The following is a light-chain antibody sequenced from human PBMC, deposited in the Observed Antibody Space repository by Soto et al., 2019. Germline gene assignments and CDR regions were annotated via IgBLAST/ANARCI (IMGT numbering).Light chain of an antibody. CDR1: SSNIGSST. CDR2: SNN. J-gene: IGLJ2*01. Sequence: QSVLTQPPSASGTPGQRVTISCSGSSSNIGSSTVNWYQHLPGTAPKLLIYSNNARSSGVPDRFSVSKSGTSASLAISGLQSEDEADYYCAAWDDSLNGVEFGGGTKLTVL. CDR3: AAWDDSLNGVE. V-gene: IGLV1-44*01.